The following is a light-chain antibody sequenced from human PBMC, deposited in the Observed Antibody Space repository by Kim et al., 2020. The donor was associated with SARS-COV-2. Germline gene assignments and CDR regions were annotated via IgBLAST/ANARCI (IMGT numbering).Light chain of an antibody. V-gene: IGKV1-16*02. J-gene: IGKJ5*01. Sequence: ASVGDRVTITCRASQVISNSLAWCQHRPRKTPKSLIYAASSLQSGVPSKFSGSGSGTDFTLTINSLQPEDIATYYCQQYKSYPITLGQGTRLEIK. CDR2: AAS. CDR3: QQYKSYPIT. CDR1: QVISNS.